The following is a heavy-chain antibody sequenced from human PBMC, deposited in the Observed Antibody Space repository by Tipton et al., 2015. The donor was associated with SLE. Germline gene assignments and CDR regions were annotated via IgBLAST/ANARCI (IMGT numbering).Heavy chain of an antibody. D-gene: IGHD3-10*01. J-gene: IGHJ5*02. CDR2: ISSSSRYI. CDR1: GFSLSDYY. V-gene: IGHV3-21*03. CDR3: AGDDYASGIT. Sequence: SLRLSCAASGFSLSDYYMDWVRQAPGKGLEWVSSISSSSRYIYHAESLKGRFTISRDNAKNSLYLQMNSLRVEDTAVYFCAGDDYASGITWGQGTLVTVSS.